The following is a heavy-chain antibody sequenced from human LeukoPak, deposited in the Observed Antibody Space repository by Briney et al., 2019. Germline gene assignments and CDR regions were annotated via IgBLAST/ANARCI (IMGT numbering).Heavy chain of an antibody. V-gene: IGHV4-34*01. CDR2: INHSGST. D-gene: IGHD3-22*01. J-gene: IGHJ5*02. Sequence: SETLSLTCAVSGGSFSGYYWSWIRQPPGKGLEWIGEINHSGSTNYNPSLKSRVTISVDTSKNQFSLKLSSVTAADTAVYYCARGLPYYYDSSGSPWGQGTLVTVSS. CDR1: GGSFSGYY. CDR3: ARGLPYYYDSSGSP.